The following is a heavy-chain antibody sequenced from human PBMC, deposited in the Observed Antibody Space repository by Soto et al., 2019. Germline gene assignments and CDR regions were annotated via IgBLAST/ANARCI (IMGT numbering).Heavy chain of an antibody. CDR2: IYYSGST. D-gene: IGHD6-13*01. V-gene: IGHV4-39*01. CDR3: ARHAPYSSSWYPDMIYYYYYMDV. J-gene: IGHJ6*03. Sequence: SETLSLTCTVSGGSISSSSYYWGWIRQPPGKGLEWIGSIYYSGSTYYNPSLKSRVTISVDTSKNQFSLKLSSVTAADTAVYYCARHAPYSSSWYPDMIYYYYYMDVWGKGTTVTVSS. CDR1: GGSISSSSYY.